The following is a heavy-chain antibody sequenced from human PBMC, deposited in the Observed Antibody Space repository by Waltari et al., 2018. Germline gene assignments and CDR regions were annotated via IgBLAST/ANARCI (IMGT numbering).Heavy chain of an antibody. CDR1: CGSISSYY. D-gene: IGHD3-16*02. J-gene: IGHJ3*02. CDR3: ARQRDYDYVWGSYRYTGAFDI. CDR2: IYYSGST. V-gene: IGHV4-59*08. Sequence: QVQLQESGPGLVKPSETLSLTCTVSCGSISSYYWSWIRQPPGKGLEWIGYIYYSGSTNYNPSRKSRVTISVDTSKNQFSLKLSSVTAADTAVYYCARQRDYDYVWGSYRYTGAFDIWGQGTMVTVSS.